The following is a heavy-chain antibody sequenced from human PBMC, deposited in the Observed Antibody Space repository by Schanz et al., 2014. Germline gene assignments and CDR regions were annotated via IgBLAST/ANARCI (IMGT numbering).Heavy chain of an antibody. D-gene: IGHD2-2*01. J-gene: IGHJ5*02. V-gene: IGHV4-4*02. CDR2: IIHDGRT. CDR3: ARVKQGCSDSSCVLDP. CDR1: GVAITSTNW. Sequence: QVQLQESGPGLVKPSGTLSLTCAVSGVAITSTNWWHWVRQSPGKGLEWIGEIIHDGRTNYNPSLGSRVTITLDRSENQFSLELRSVAAADTAIYYCARVKQGCSDSSCVLDPWGQGTLVTVSS.